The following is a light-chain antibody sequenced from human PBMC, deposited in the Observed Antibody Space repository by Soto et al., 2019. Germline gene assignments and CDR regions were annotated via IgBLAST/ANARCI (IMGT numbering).Light chain of an antibody. CDR1: QGISNW. V-gene: IGKV1-12*01. CDR2: SAS. J-gene: IGKJ1*01. Sequence: DIQMTQSPSSVSASVGDRVTITCRASQGISNWLAWYQQKPGKAPKLLIYSASSLQNGVPSRFSGSGSGKEFTLPITRLQHEDFATYDCQPGTSFPRTFGQGTKVEIK. CDR3: QPGTSFPRT.